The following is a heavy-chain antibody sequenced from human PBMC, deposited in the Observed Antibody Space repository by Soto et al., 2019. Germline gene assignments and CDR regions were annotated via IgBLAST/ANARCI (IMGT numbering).Heavy chain of an antibody. J-gene: IGHJ1*01. Sequence: QVQQQESGPGLVKPSDTLSLICRVSGAYINAFYWNWIRQPAGTGLEWIGRIHINGVVQYIPSFRGRVTMSIDTSSNHFSLHLQSATAADTAVYYCARERGENWTYEAHGGQGTLVTVSS. CDR3: ARERGENWTYEAH. D-gene: IGHD1-7*01. CDR1: GAYINAFY. CDR2: IHINGVV. V-gene: IGHV4-4*07.